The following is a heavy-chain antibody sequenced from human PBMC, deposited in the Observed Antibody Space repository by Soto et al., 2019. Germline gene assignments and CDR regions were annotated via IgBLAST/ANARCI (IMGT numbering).Heavy chain of an antibody. CDR3: AKGGYCSSTSCYHNWFDP. CDR1: GFTFDDYA. J-gene: IGHJ5*02. V-gene: IGHV3-9*01. D-gene: IGHD2-2*01. CDR2: ISWNSGSI. Sequence: EVQLVESGGGLVQPGRSLRLSCAASGFTFDDYAMHWVRQAPGKGLEWVSGISWNSGSIGYADSVKGRFTISRDNVKNSLYLQMNSLRAEDTALYYCAKGGYCSSTSCYHNWFDPWGQGTLVTVSS.